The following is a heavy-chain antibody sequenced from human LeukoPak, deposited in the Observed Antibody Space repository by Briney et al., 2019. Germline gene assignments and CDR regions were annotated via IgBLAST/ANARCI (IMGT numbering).Heavy chain of an antibody. CDR3: ATGELAYCGGDCSRGLPPDY. V-gene: IGHV1-24*01. D-gene: IGHD2-21*02. J-gene: IGHJ4*02. Sequence: GASVKVSCKVSGYTLTELSMHWVRQAPGKGLEWMGGFDPEDGETIYAQKFQGRVTMTEDTSTDTAYMELSSLRSEDTAVYYCATGELAYCGGDCSRGLPPDYWGQGTLVTVSS. CDR2: FDPEDGET. CDR1: GYTLTELS.